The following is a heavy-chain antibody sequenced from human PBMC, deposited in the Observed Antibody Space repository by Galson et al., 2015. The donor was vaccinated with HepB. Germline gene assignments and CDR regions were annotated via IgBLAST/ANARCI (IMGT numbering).Heavy chain of an antibody. D-gene: IGHD3-10*01. CDR1: GGTFSSYA. CDR3: ARECITMVRGVMAYYFDY. Sequence: SVKVSCKASGGTFSSYAISWVRQAPGQGLEWMGGIIPIFGTANYAQKFQGRVTITADESTSTAYMELSSLRSEDTAVYYCARECITMVRGVMAYYFDYWGQGTLVTVSS. V-gene: IGHV1-69*13. CDR2: IIPIFGTA. J-gene: IGHJ4*02.